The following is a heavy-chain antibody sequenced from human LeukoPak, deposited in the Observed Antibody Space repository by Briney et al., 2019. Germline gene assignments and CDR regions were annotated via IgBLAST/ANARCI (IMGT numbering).Heavy chain of an antibody. CDR3: ARGVPRTYYDYVSRNPYYYYYGMDV. D-gene: IGHD3-16*01. Sequence: PGGSLRLSCAASGFTFSSYSMNWVRQAPGKGLEWVSSISSSSSYIYYADSVKGRFTISRDNARNSLYLQMNSLRAEDTAVYYCARGVPRTYYDYVSRNPYYYYYGMDVWGQGTTVTVSS. J-gene: IGHJ6*02. V-gene: IGHV3-21*01. CDR2: ISSSSSYI. CDR1: GFTFSSYS.